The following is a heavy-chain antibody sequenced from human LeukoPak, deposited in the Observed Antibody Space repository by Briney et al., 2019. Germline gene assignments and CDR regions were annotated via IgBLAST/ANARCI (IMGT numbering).Heavy chain of an antibody. D-gene: IGHD2-15*01. Sequence: PGGSLRLSCAASGFAFSSYAMSLVRQAPGKGLEWVSAISVSGGSTYYADSVKGRFTISRDNSKNTLYLQMNSLRAEDTAVYYCAKTPNYCSGGSCYWNAFDIWGQGTMVTVSS. J-gene: IGHJ3*02. CDR1: GFAFSSYA. CDR3: AKTPNYCSGGSCYWNAFDI. CDR2: ISVSGGST. V-gene: IGHV3-23*01.